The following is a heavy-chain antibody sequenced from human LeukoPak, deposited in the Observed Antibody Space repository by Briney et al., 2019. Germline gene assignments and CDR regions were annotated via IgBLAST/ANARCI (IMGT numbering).Heavy chain of an antibody. CDR1: GFTFSSYA. CDR3: ASQAAGYYFDY. Sequence: PGGSLRLSCAASGFTFSSYAMHWVRQAPGKGLEWVAVISYDGSNKYYADSVKGRFTISRDNSKNTLYLQMNSPRAEDTAVYYCASQAAGYYFDYWGQGTLVTVSS. D-gene: IGHD6-19*01. J-gene: IGHJ4*02. V-gene: IGHV3-30*04. CDR2: ISYDGSNK.